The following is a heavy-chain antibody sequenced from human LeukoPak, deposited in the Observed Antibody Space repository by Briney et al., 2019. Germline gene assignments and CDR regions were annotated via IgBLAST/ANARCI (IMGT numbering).Heavy chain of an antibody. CDR1: GFTFSSYW. V-gene: IGHV3-7*01. CDR3: ARDFGSGSYCEY. D-gene: IGHD1-26*01. J-gene: IGHJ4*02. CDR2: IKQDGSEK. Sequence: GGSXRLXCAASGFTFSSYWMSWVRQAPGKGREGGANIKQDGSEKYYVDSVKGRFTISRDNAKNSLYLQMSSLRDEDTAVYYCARDFGSGSYCEYWGQGTLVTVSS.